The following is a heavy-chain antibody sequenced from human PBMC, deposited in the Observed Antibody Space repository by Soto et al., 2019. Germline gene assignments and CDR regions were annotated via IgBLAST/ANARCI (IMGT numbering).Heavy chain of an antibody. CDR1: GASVSNYY. D-gene: IGHD2-21*01. Sequence: QVQLQESGPGLMEPSETLSLTCTVSGASVSNYYWNWVRQPPGKGLEWIGYIHYTGDSKHNPSLKSRVTMSVDTSKNQFSLKMTSVTAADTAVYYCARWGHPAVKAYDIWGQGAMVTVSS. V-gene: IGHV4-59*02. CDR2: IHYTGDS. J-gene: IGHJ3*02. CDR3: ARWGHPAVKAYDI.